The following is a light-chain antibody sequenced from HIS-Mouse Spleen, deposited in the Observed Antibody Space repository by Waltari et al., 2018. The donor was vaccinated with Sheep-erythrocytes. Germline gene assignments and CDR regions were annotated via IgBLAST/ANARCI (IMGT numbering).Light chain of an antibody. J-gene: IGLJ2*01. CDR3: SSYTSSSTGV. Sequence: QSALPQPASVSGSPGQSITIPCTGTSSDVGGYNYVSWYQQHPGKAPKLMIYEVSNRPSGVSNRFSGSKSGNTASLTISGLQAEDEADYYCSSYTSSSTGVFGGGTKLTVL. CDR1: SSDVGGYNY. CDR2: EVS. V-gene: IGLV2-14*01.